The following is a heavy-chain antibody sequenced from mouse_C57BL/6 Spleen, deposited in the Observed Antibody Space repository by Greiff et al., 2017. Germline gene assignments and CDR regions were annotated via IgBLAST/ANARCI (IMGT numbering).Heavy chain of an antibody. CDR2: IYPGNSDT. CDR3: TRSNGSSYDAMDY. CDR1: GYTFTSYW. V-gene: IGHV1-5*01. D-gene: IGHD1-1*01. Sequence: VQLKQSRTVLARPGASVKMSCKTSGYTFTSYWMHWVKQRPGQGLEWIGAIYPGNSDTSYNQKFKGKAKLTAVTSASTSYMELSSLTNEDSAVYYCTRSNGSSYDAMDYWGQGTSVTVSS. J-gene: IGHJ4*01.